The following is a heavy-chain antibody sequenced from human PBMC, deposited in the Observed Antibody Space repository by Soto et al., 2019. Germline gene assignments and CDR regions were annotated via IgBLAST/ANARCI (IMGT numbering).Heavy chain of an antibody. J-gene: IGHJ4*02. V-gene: IGHV4-39*01. CDR2: IYSSGST. D-gene: IGHD4-17*01. CDR3: ARHDYGDYYLDY. CDR1: GGSISSSSYY. Sequence: QLQLQESGPGLVKPSETLSLTCTVSGGSISSSSYYWGWIRQPPGKGLEWIGSIYSSGSTYYNPSLKSRVTISVDTSKNRFSLKLSSVTAADTAVYYCARHDYGDYYLDYWGQGTLVTVSS.